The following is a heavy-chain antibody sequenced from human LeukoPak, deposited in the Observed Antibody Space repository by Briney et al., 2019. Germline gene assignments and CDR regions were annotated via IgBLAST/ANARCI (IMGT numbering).Heavy chain of an antibody. J-gene: IGHJ4*02. CDR1: GFTFSSYA. Sequence: GGSLRLSCAASGFTFSSYAMSWVRQAPGKGLEWVSAISGSGGSTCYADSVKGRFTISRDNSKNTLYLQMNSLRAEDTAVYYCEKDPRPNSSGWYGGPFDYWGQGTLVTVSS. D-gene: IGHD6-19*01. CDR3: EKDPRPNSSGWYGGPFDY. CDR2: ISGSGGST. V-gene: IGHV3-23*01.